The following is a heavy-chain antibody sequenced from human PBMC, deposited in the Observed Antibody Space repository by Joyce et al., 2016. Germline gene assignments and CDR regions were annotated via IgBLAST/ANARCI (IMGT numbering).Heavy chain of an antibody. CDR2: INWDGSST. CDR3: AKDIMDGAWSYFED. Sequence: EVQLVESGGVVVQPGGSLRLSCEASGFPFDDYTMHWVRQAPGKVLEWVSFINWDGSSTYYADSVKGRFTIARDNSKNSLYLQMKSLRSEDSALYYCAKDIMDGAWSYFEDWGQGTLVTVSS. CDR1: GFPFDDYT. J-gene: IGHJ4*02. D-gene: IGHD3-10*01. V-gene: IGHV3-43*01.